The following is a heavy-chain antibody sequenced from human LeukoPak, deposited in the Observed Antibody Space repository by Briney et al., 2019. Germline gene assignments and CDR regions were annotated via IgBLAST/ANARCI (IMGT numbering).Heavy chain of an antibody. Sequence: SETLSLTCAVYGGSFSGYYWSWIRQPPEKGLEWIGEINHSGSTNYNPSLKSRVTISVDTSKNQFSLKLSSVTAADTAVYYCAKTARFFYYYYMDVWGKGTTVTVSS. V-gene: IGHV4-34*01. CDR2: INHSGST. J-gene: IGHJ6*03. CDR3: AKTARFFYYYYMDV. CDR1: GGSFSGYY. D-gene: IGHD6-6*01.